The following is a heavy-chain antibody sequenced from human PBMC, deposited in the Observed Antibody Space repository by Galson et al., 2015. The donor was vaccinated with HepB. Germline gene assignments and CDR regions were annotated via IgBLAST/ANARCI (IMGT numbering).Heavy chain of an antibody. CDR3: ARGSGGSYRLLYP. CDR2: INHSGST. J-gene: IGHJ5*02. Sequence: ETLSLTCAVYGGSFSGYYWSWIRQPPGKGLEWIGEINHSGSTNYNPSLKSRVTISVDTSKNQFSLKLSSVTAADTAVYYCARGSGGSYRLLYPWGQGTLVTVSS. V-gene: IGHV4-34*01. CDR1: GGSFSGYY. D-gene: IGHD1-26*01.